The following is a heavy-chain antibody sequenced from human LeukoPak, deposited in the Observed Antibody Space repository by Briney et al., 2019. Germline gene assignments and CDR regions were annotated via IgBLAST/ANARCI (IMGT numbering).Heavy chain of an antibody. Sequence: SETLSLTCAVYGGSFSGYYWSWIRQPPGKGLEWIGEINHSGSTNYNPSLKSRVTISVDTSKNQFSLKLSSVTAADTAVYYCARSLQIIAAGYYWFDPWGQGTLVTVSS. CDR1: GGSFSGYY. D-gene: IGHD6-13*01. V-gene: IGHV4-34*01. J-gene: IGHJ5*02. CDR3: ARSLQIIAAGYYWFDP. CDR2: INHSGST.